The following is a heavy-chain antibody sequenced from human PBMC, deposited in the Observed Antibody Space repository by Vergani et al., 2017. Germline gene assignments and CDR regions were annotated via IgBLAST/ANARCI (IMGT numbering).Heavy chain of an antibody. Sequence: EVQLVQSGAEVKKPGESLKISCQGSGYSITNYWIAWVRQRPGKGLEWMGIIYSGDSDVRYSPSFQGQVTRSSDKSLSTAYLQWSRLKASDTATYYCAKTHDFSSLYSSYNWFDPWGQGTQVTVSS. V-gene: IGHV5-51*03. D-gene: IGHD3-3*01. J-gene: IGHJ5*02. CDR2: IYSGDSDV. CDR1: GYSITNYW. CDR3: AKTHDFSSLYSSYNWFDP.